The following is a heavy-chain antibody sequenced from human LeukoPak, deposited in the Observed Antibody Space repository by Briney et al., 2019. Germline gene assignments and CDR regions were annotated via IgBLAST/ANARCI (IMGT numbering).Heavy chain of an antibody. Sequence: GGSLRLSCAASGFTFSSYGMHWVRQAPGKGLEWVAVISYDGSNKYYADSVKGRFTISRDNSKNTLYLQMNSLRAEDTAVYYCAKAGRGEGFDYWGQGTLATVSS. D-gene: IGHD4-17*01. CDR2: ISYDGSNK. J-gene: IGHJ4*02. V-gene: IGHV3-30*18. CDR1: GFTFSSYG. CDR3: AKAGRGEGFDY.